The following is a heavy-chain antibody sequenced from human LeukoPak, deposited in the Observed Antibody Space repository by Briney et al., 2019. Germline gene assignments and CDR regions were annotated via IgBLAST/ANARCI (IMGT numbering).Heavy chain of an antibody. CDR1: GYTFTSYG. CDR2: ISAYNANT. D-gene: IGHD3-10*01. V-gene: IGHV1-18*01. Sequence: ASVKVSCKASGYTFTSYGISWVRQAPGQGLEWMGWISAYNANTNYAQKLQGRVTMTTDTSTSTAYMDLRSLRSDDTAVYYCARDRGVSDYNPKDLIFDYWGQGTLVTVSS. J-gene: IGHJ4*02. CDR3: ARDRGVSDYNPKDLIFDY.